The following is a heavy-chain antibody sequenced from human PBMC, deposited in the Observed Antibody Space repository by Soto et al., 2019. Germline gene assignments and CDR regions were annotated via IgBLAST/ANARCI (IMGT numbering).Heavy chain of an antibody. D-gene: IGHD2-2*02. CDR1: GFTFSSYN. CDR3: ARQMEYCSSTSCYIS. CDR2: ISSSSSTI. J-gene: IGHJ4*02. V-gene: IGHV3-48*02. Sequence: EVQLVESGGGLVQPGGSLRLSCAASGFTFSSYNMNWVRQAPGKGLEWVSYISSSSSTIYYADSVKGRFTISRDNAKNSLYLQMNSLKDEDTAVYYCARQMEYCSSTSCYISWGQGTLVTVSS.